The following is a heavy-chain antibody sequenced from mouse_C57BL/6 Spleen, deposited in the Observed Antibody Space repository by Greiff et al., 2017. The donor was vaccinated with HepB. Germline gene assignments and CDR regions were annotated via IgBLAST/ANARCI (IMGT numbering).Heavy chain of an antibody. V-gene: IGHV1-15*01. CDR1: GYTFTDYE. D-gene: IGHD2-1*01. CDR2: IDPETGGT. CDR3: TRGGSMVTTRPGFAY. J-gene: IGHJ3*01. Sequence: VQLQQSGAELVRPGASVTLSCKASGYTFTDYEMHWVKQTPVHGLEWIGAIDPETGGTAYNQKFKGKAILTADKSSSTAYMELRSLTSEDSAVYYCTRGGSMVTTRPGFAYWGQGTLVTVSA.